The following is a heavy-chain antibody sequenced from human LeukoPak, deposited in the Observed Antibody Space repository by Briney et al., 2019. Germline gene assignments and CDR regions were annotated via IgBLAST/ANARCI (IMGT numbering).Heavy chain of an antibody. V-gene: IGHV4-39*07. CDR2: IYYSGTT. Sequence: PSETLSLTCTVSGGSISSSTYYWGWIRQPPGKGLEWIASIYYSGTTYFNPSLKSRVTISVDTSKNQFSLKLSSVTAADTAVYYCASGGYSGYAFDYWGQGILVTVSS. J-gene: IGHJ4*02. CDR3: ASGGYSGYAFDY. D-gene: IGHD5-12*01. CDR1: GGSISSSTYY.